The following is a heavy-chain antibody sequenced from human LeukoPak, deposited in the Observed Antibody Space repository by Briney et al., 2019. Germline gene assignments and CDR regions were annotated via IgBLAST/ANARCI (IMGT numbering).Heavy chain of an antibody. CDR3: ARDLMVRGRFGFDP. Sequence: GGSLRLSCAASGFTFSSYSMNWVRQAPGKGLEWVSSISSSSSYIYYADSVKGRFTISRDDAKNSLYLQMNSLRAEDTAVYYCARDLMVRGRFGFDPWGQGTLVTVSS. V-gene: IGHV3-21*01. J-gene: IGHJ5*02. D-gene: IGHD3-10*01. CDR1: GFTFSSYS. CDR2: ISSSSSYI.